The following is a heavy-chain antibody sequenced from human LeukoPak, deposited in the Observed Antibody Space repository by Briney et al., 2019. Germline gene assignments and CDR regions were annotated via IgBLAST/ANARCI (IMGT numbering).Heavy chain of an antibody. CDR2: IIPILGIA. V-gene: IGHV1-69*04. Sequence: SVKVSCKASGGTFSSYAISWVRQAPGQGLEWMGRIIPILGIANYAQKFQGRVTITADKSTSTAYMEPSSLRSEGTAVYYCAREAGVAAGLYFDYWGQGTLVTVSS. D-gene: IGHD6-13*01. CDR1: GGTFSSYA. CDR3: AREAGVAAGLYFDY. J-gene: IGHJ4*02.